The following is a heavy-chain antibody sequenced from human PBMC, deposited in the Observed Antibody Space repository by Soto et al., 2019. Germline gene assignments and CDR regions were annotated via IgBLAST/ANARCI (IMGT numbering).Heavy chain of an antibody. Sequence: GGSLRLSCAASGLTFSSYSMNWVRQAPGKGLEWVSYISSSSSTIYYADSVKGRFTISRDNAKNSLYLQMNSLRAEDTAVYYCAREYYYDSSGYHGYWGQGTTVTVSS. V-gene: IGHV3-48*04. CDR2: ISSSSSTI. J-gene: IGHJ6*02. D-gene: IGHD3-22*01. CDR3: AREYYYDSSGYHGY. CDR1: GLTFSSYS.